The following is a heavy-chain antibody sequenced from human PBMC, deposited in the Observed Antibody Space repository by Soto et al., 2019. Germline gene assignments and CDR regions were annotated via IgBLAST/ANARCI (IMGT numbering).Heavy chain of an antibody. Sequence: QITLKEAGPTLLKPTQTLTLTCTFSGFSLSTSGVGVGWIRQPPGKAPEYLALFYRDDDRRYSPSLRSRLTISKDTTKTQVVLTMTNMDPVETATYYCAHCTTGTTPEYVFDIWGQGTMVTVAS. V-gene: IGHV2-5*02. J-gene: IGHJ3*02. CDR2: FYRDDDR. D-gene: IGHD1-1*01. CDR3: AHCTTGTTPEYVFDI. CDR1: GFSLSTSGVG.